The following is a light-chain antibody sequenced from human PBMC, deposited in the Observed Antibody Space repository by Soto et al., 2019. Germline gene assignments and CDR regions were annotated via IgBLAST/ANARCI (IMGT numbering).Light chain of an antibody. CDR1: ECISNW. J-gene: IGKJ1*01. Sequence: IQMTQSPSTLSASVGDRVIITCRASECISNWLAWYQQKPGKASKLLLYKASTLQSGVPSRFSGSASGTDFTLTISSLQPEDFATYYCLQDYSYPWTFGQGS. V-gene: IGKV1-5*03. CDR2: KAS. CDR3: LQDYSYPWT.